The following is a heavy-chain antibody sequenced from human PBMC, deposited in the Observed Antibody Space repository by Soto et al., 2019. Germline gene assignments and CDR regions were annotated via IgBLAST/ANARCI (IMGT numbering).Heavy chain of an antibody. CDR3: ARDCSSTSCYFDD. J-gene: IGHJ4*02. CDR2: IYYSGST. V-gene: IGHV4-39*02. Sequence: PSETLSLTCTVSGGSISSSSYYWGWIRQPPGKGLEWIGSIYYSGSTYYNPSLKSRVTISVDTSKNQFSLKLSSVTAADTAVYYAARDCSSTSCYFDDWGQGTLVTVSS. D-gene: IGHD2-2*01. CDR1: GGSISSSSYY.